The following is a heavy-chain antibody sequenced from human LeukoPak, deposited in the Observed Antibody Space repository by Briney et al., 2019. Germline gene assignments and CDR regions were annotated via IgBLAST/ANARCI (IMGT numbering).Heavy chain of an antibody. CDR1: GFTFSSYS. V-gene: IGHV3-21*01. CDR2: ISSSSSYI. CDR3: ARDEVGAHFDY. Sequence: GGSLRLSCAASGFTFSSYSMNWVRQAPGKGLKWVSSISSSSSYIYYADSVKGRFTISRDNAKNSLYLQMNSLRAEDTAVYYCARDEVGAHFDYWGQGTLATVSS. J-gene: IGHJ4*02. D-gene: IGHD1-26*01.